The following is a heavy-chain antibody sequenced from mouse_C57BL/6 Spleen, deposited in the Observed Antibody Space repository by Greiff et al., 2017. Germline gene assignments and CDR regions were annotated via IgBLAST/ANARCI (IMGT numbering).Heavy chain of an antibody. CDR3: AIFYYGSSYGAMDY. CDR1: GFTFTDYY. Sequence: EVQLVESGGGLVQPGGSLSLSCAASGFTFTDYYMSWVRQPPGKALEWLGFIRNKANGYTTEYSASVKGRFTISRDNSQSILYLQMNALRAEDSATYYCAIFYYGSSYGAMDYWGQGTSVTVSS. D-gene: IGHD1-1*01. V-gene: IGHV7-3*01. CDR2: IRNKANGYTT. J-gene: IGHJ4*01.